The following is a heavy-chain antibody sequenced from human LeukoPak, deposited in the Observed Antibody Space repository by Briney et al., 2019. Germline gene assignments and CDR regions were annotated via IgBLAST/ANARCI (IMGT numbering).Heavy chain of an antibody. Sequence: GGSLRLSCAASGFTFSSYWMHWVRQAPGKGLVWVSRINSDGSSTSYADSVKGRFTISRDNAKNSLYLQMNSLRVEDTAVYYCARERGSGSYHPFDPWGQGTLVTVSP. CDR3: ARERGSGSYHPFDP. V-gene: IGHV3-74*01. J-gene: IGHJ5*02. D-gene: IGHD3-10*01. CDR2: INSDGSST. CDR1: GFTFSSYW.